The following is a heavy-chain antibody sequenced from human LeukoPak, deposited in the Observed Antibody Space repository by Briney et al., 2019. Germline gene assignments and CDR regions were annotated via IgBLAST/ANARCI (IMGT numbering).Heavy chain of an antibody. CDR1: GFTVSTNY. CDR2: IYSGGST. D-gene: IGHD1-20*01. CDR3: ARTITGTTNRHNWFDP. Sequence: GGSLRLSCAASGFTVSTNYMTWVRQAPGKGLEWVSVIYSGGSTYYAASVKGRFTISRDNSKNTLYLQMNSLRAEDTAVYYCARTITGTTNRHNWFDPWGQGTLVTVSS. V-gene: IGHV3-66*01. J-gene: IGHJ5*02.